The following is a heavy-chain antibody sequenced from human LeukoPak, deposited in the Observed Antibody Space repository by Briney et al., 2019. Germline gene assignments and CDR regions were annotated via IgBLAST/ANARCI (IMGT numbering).Heavy chain of an antibody. CDR3: AKGGAYGSRSFFDY. CDR1: RFTFSSYG. CDR2: ISGGGSTT. D-gene: IGHD3-10*01. J-gene: IGHJ4*02. Sequence: PGGSLKLSCTASRFTFSSYGMSWVRQAPGKGLEWVASISGGGSTTYNTDAVKGRFTISRDYSKSTVSLQMSSLRVEDTAVYYCAKGGAYGSRSFFDYWGQGTLVTVSS. V-gene: IGHV3-23*01.